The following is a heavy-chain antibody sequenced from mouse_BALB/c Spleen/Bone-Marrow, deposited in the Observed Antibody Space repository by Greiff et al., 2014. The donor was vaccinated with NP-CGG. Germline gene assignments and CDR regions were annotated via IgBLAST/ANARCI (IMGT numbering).Heavy chain of an antibody. J-gene: IGHJ1*01. Sequence: VQLQQSGPELVKPGASVRISCKASGYTFTSYYIHWVKQRPGQGLEWIGWIYPGNVNTKYNEKFKGKATLTADKSSSTAYTQLSSLTSEDSAVYFCASYDGSYFDVWGAGTTVTVSS. CDR3: ASYDGSYFDV. D-gene: IGHD2-3*01. CDR1: GYTFTSYY. CDR2: IYPGNVNT. V-gene: IGHV1S56*01.